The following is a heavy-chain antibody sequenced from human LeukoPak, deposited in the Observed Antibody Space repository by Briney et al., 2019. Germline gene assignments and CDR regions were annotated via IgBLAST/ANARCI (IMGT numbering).Heavy chain of an antibody. CDR1: GFTFSSYW. J-gene: IGHJ5*02. D-gene: IGHD3-10*01. V-gene: IGHV3-7*03. CDR3: ARDDITKVPGVIKGNWFDP. Sequence: GGSLRLSCAASGFTFSSYWMSWVRQAPGKGLEWVANIKQDGSEKYYVDSVKGRFTISRDNAKNSLYLQMNSLRAEDTAVYYCARDDITKVPGVIKGNWFDPRGQGTLVPVPS. CDR2: IKQDGSEK.